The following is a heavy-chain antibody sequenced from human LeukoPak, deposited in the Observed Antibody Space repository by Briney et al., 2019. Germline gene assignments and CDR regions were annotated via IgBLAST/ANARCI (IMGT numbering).Heavy chain of an antibody. J-gene: IGHJ4*02. D-gene: IGHD2-15*01. CDR3: ARAASTSCYSAMDY. CDR1: GFTFSNYA. Sequence: GGSLRLSCSASGFTFSNYAMTWVRQAPGKGLEWVSVISGSGATTFYADSVKGRFTISRDDSKNPLYLQMNSLRAEDTAMYYCARAASTSCYSAMDYWGQGTLVTVSS. CDR2: ISGSGATT. V-gene: IGHV3-23*01.